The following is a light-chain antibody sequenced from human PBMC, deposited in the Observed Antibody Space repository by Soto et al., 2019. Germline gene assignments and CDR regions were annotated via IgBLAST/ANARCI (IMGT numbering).Light chain of an antibody. J-gene: IGKJ2*01. Sequence: DLQMTQSPSTLSASVGDRVTITCRASQSISNWLAWYQQQPGKAPNVLIYKASNLKSGVPSRFSGSGSGTEFTLTVSSLQPEDFATYFCQQYNSYPYTFCQGTKLEIK. CDR3: QQYNSYPYT. V-gene: IGKV1-5*03. CDR1: QSISNW. CDR2: KAS.